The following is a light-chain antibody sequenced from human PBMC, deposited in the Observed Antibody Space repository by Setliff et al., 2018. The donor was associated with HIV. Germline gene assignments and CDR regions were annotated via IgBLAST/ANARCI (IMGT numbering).Light chain of an antibody. CDR3: QSYDTSLSGSSV. CDR1: SSNIGARFD. Sequence: QSALTQPPSLSGAPGQRVTISCTGSSSNIGARFDVHWYQQLPGTAPNLLIYGNNNRPSGVPDRFSGSKTGTSASLAITGLQPEDEGDYYCQSYDTSLSGSSVFGGGTKVTVL. J-gene: IGLJ3*02. CDR2: GNN. V-gene: IGLV1-40*01.